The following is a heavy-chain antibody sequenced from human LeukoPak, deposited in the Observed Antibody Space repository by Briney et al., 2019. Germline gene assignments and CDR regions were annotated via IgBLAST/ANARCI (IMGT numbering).Heavy chain of an antibody. CDR2: ISGSGGST. Sequence: PGGSLRLSCAASGFTFSSYAMSWVRQAPGKGLEWVSAISGSGGSTYYADSVKGRFTISRDNSKNTLYLQMNSLRAEDTAVYYCAKGLYFWSGYYTEDPFDYWGQGTLVTVSS. J-gene: IGHJ4*02. CDR3: AKGLYFWSGYYTEDPFDY. CDR1: GFTFSSYA. D-gene: IGHD3-3*01. V-gene: IGHV3-23*01.